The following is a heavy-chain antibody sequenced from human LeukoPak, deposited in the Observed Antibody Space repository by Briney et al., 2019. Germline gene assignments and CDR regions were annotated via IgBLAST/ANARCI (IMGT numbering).Heavy chain of an antibody. CDR3: IGSGSTFDY. J-gene: IGHJ4*02. V-gene: IGHV3-11*01. CDR2: ISSGGRTM. D-gene: IGHD2-15*01. CDR1: GFTFSDYY. Sequence: GGSLRLSCAASGFTFSDYYMSWIRQAPGKGLEWVSYISSGGRTMYYADSVKGRFTISRHNSKNTLYLQMNSLRAEDTAVYYCIGSGSTFDYWGQGTLVTVSS.